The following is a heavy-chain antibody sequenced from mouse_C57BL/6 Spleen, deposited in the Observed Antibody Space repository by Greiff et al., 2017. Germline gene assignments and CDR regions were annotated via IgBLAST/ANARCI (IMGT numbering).Heavy chain of an antibody. J-gene: IGHJ2*01. Sequence: VKLMESGAELAKPGASVKLSCKASGYTFTSYWMHWVKQRPGQGLEWIGYINPSSGYTKYNQKFKDKATLTADKSSSTAYMQLSSLTYEDPAVYYCARRYYDFPYYFDYWGQGTTLTVSA. V-gene: IGHV1-7*01. CDR2: INPSSGYT. CDR3: ARRYYDFPYYFDY. CDR1: GYTFTSYW. D-gene: IGHD2-4*01.